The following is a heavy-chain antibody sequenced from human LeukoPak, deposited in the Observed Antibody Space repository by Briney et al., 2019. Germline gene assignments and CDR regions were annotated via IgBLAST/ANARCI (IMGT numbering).Heavy chain of an antibody. D-gene: IGHD6-6*01. CDR1: GGTFSSYV. J-gene: IGHJ4*02. CDR3: ARESIAARSSPFFDY. CDR2: IIPILGIA. Sequence: SVKVSCKASGGTFSSYVISWVRQAPGQGLEWMGRIIPILGIANYAQRFQGRVTITADKSTSTAYVELSSLGSEDTAVYYCARESIAARSSPFFDYWGQGTLVTVSS. V-gene: IGHV1-69*04.